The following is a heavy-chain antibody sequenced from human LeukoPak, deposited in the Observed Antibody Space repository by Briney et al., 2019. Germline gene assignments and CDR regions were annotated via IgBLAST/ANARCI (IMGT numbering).Heavy chain of an antibody. J-gene: IGHJ4*02. CDR1: RYSFDSYA. CDR2: INGGGDIT. D-gene: IGHD6-13*01. CDR3: AKRYGDSTGWFFDF. V-gene: IGHV3-23*01. Sequence: GGPLRLSCEGSRYSFDSYAMTWVRQAPGKGLEWVSSINGGGDITYYAESVKGRFTVSRDNSKNTLFLQMNSLRAEDTAVFYRAKRYGDSTGWFFDFWGQGSLVTVSS.